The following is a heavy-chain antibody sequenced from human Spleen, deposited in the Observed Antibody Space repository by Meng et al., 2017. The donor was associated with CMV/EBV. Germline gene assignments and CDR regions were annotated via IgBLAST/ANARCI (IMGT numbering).Heavy chain of an antibody. D-gene: IGHD2-8*01. CDR3: ARDDGVIGVFDF. J-gene: IGHJ4*02. Sequence: CQSPGYIFTSHFIHWVRQAPGQGLEWVGMIDPSGGSTTYAQKFQARVTMTRDTSSDSVDMELSSLKSDDTALYYCARDDGVIGVFDFWGQGTLVTVSS. CDR1: GYIFTSHF. V-gene: IGHV1-46*01. CDR2: IDPSGGST.